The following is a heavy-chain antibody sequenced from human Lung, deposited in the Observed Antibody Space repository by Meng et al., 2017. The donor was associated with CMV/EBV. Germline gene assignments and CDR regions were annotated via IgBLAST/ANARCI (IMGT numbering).Heavy chain of an antibody. CDR3: VGGLYFLAGDGYYHDF. J-gene: IGHJ4*02. V-gene: IGHV4-30-4*04. D-gene: IGHD2-21*01. CDR2: CRSCRST. CDR1: GDISSVDDF. Sequence: GDISSVDDFWSPIRLPPGHDPEWVGSCRSCRSTYSVPSLQSRLSVTFDTSKDPFSLRLTSVNAADTAAYYCVGGLYFLAGDGYYHDFWGQGTLVTVSS.